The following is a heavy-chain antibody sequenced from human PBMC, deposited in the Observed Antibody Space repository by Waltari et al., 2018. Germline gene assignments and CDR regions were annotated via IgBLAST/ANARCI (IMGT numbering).Heavy chain of an antibody. CDR1: GGSFSAHY. V-gene: IGHV4-34*01. J-gene: IGHJ4*02. CDR3: ARGGDCGGDCVLGH. Sequence: QVQLQQWGAGLLKPSETLSLTCTVSGGSFSAHYWTWIRQSPGKGLEWIGEVTRGGSTNYKPYVKSRVTISLDTSKNQFSLKMNSLTAADTAVYYCARGGDCGGDCVLGHWGQGTLVTVSS. CDR2: VTRGGST. D-gene: IGHD2-21*02.